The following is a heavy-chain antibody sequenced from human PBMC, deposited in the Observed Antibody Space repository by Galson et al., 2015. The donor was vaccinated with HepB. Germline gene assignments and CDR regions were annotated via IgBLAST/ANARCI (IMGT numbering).Heavy chain of an antibody. J-gene: IGHJ5*02. CDR1: GGTFSSYA. CDR2: VIPIFGTA. CDR3: ARDPGAYCGGDCYSGWFDP. Sequence: SVKVSCKASGGTFSSYAISWVRQAPGQGPEWMGGVIPIFGTANYAQKFQGRVTITANESTSTAYMELSSLRSEDTAVYYCARDPGAYCGGDCYSGWFDPWGQGTLVTVSS. V-gene: IGHV1-69*13. D-gene: IGHD2-21*01.